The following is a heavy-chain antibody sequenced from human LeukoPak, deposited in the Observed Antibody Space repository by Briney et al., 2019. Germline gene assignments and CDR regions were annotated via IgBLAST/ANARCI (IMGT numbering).Heavy chain of an antibody. J-gene: IGHJ4*02. D-gene: IGHD5-24*01. Sequence: PGGSLRLSCAASGFTFRSYAMSWVRQAPGKGLEWVSVISGSGDSTYYADSVKGRFTISRDNSKGIVYLQMNSLRPEDTAVYYCAKDDAWLQYGNWGRGTLVTVSS. CDR1: GFTFRSYA. CDR3: AKDDAWLQYGN. V-gene: IGHV3-23*01. CDR2: ISGSGDST.